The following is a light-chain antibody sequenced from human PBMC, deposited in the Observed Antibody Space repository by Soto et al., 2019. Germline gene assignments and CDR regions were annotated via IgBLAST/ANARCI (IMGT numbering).Light chain of an antibody. CDR3: QQYGSSPPYT. Sequence: EIVLTQSPGTLSLSPGERATLSCRASQSVSSSYLAWYQQKPGQAPRLLIYGASSRATGIPDRFSGSGSGTDFTLTISRLEAEDLEVYYCQQYGSSPPYTFGQGTKLEIK. J-gene: IGKJ2*01. CDR1: QSVSSSY. CDR2: GAS. V-gene: IGKV3-20*01.